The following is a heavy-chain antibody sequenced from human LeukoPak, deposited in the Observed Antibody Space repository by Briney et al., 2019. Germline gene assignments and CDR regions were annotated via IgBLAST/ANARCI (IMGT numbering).Heavy chain of an antibody. V-gene: IGHV1-69*05. J-gene: IGHJ4*02. CDR2: IIPIFGTA. CDR3: AGRGRYFDWLTYGDY. Sequence: SVKVSCKASEGTFSSYAISWVRQAPGQGLEWMGGIIPIFGTANYAQKFQGRVTITTDESTSTAYMELSSLRSEDTAVYYCAGRGRYFDWLTYGDYWGQGTLVTVSS. D-gene: IGHD3-9*01. CDR1: EGTFSSYA.